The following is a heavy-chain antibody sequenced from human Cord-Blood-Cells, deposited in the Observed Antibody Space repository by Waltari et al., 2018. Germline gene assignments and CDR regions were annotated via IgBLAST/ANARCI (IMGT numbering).Heavy chain of an antibody. CDR3: ARCDSSGYKEAFDI. J-gene: IGHJ3*02. D-gene: IGHD3-22*01. CDR2: INHSGST. Sequence: VQLHQWGAGLLKPSQTLSLTCTVYGGSFGGYYWSCIRRPPGKGLEWIGEINHSGSTNYNPSLKSRVTISVDTSKYQFSLKLSSVTAAETAVYYCARCDSSGYKEAFDIWGQGTMVTVSS. V-gene: IGHV4-34*01. CDR1: GGSFGGYY.